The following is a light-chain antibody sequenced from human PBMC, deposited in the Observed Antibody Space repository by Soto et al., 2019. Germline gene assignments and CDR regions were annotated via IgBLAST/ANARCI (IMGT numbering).Light chain of an antibody. Sequence: EIVVTQSPGTLSLSLGERATLSCRASQSVSTSSLAWYQQKPGQAPRLLIFGTSDSASGIPDRFSGSGSGTNFYATIRRLEPEDFAVYYCHHYGSTNSDTCGQANKVEIK. CDR3: HHYGSTNSDT. J-gene: IGKJ2*01. CDR2: GTS. CDR1: QSVSTSS. V-gene: IGKV3-20*01.